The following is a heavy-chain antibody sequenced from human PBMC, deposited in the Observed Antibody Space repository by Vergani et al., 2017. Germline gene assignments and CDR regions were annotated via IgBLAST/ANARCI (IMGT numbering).Heavy chain of an antibody. J-gene: IGHJ4*02. Sequence: QVQLQQWGAGLLKPSETLSLTCAVYGGSFSGYYWSWIRQPPGKGREWIGEINHSGSTNYNPSLKSRVTISVDTSKNQFSMKLSSVTAADTAVYYCARGLAVATFDYWGQGTLVTVSS. CDR1: GGSFSGYY. V-gene: IGHV4-34*01. D-gene: IGHD4-23*01. CDR3: ARGLAVATFDY. CDR2: INHSGST.